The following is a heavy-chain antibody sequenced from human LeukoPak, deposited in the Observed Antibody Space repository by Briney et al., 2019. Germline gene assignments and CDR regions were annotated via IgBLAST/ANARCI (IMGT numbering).Heavy chain of an antibody. Sequence: SETLSLTCAVYGGSFSGYYWSWIRQPPGKGLEWIGEINHSGSTNYNPSLKSRVTISVDTSKNQFSLKLSSVTAADTAVYYCARPYSGSYYSWFDPWGQGTLVTVSS. D-gene: IGHD1-26*01. CDR2: INHSGST. CDR3: ARPYSGSYYSWFDP. V-gene: IGHV4-34*01. CDR1: GGSFSGYY. J-gene: IGHJ5*02.